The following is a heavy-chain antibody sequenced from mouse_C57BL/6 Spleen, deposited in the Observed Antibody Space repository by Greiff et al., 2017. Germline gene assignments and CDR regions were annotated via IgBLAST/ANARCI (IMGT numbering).Heavy chain of an antibody. CDR3: ARYRGTGYFDY. D-gene: IGHD3-3*01. V-gene: IGHV7-3*01. CDR2: IRNKANGYTT. CDR1: GFTFTDYY. J-gene: IGHJ2*01. Sequence: EVQLVESGGGLVQPGGSLSLSCAASGFTFTDYYMSWVRQPPGKALEWLGFIRNKANGYTTEYSASVKGRVTISRDNSQSILYLQMNALRAEDSATYYCARYRGTGYFDYWGQGTTLTVSS.